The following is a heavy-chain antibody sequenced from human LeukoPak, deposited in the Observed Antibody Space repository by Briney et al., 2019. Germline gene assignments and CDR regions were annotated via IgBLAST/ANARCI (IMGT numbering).Heavy chain of an antibody. V-gene: IGHV5-51*01. CDR2: IYPGDSDT. J-gene: IGHJ4*02. CDR3: ARRPMDMVRGVTPYYFDD. Sequence: GESLKISCKGPGYSFTSYWIGWVRQMPGKGLEWMGIIYPGDSDTRYSPSFQGQVTISADKSISTTYLQWSSLKASDTAMYYCARRPMDMVRGVTPYYFDDWGQGTLVTVSS. D-gene: IGHD3-10*01. CDR1: GYSFTSYW.